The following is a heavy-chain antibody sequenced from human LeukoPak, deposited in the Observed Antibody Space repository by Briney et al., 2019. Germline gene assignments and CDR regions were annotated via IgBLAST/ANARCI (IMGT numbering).Heavy chain of an antibody. CDR2: FYSGGST. CDR3: AREVGYSYGHDF. J-gene: IGHJ4*02. Sequence: PGGSLRLSCAASGFTFSDNYMSWVRQAPGKGLEWVSIFYSGGSTYYADSVKGRFTISRDNSKNILYLQMNSLRAEDTAVYYCAREVGYSYGHDFWGQGTLVTVSS. D-gene: IGHD5-18*01. V-gene: IGHV3-53*01. CDR1: GFTFSDNY.